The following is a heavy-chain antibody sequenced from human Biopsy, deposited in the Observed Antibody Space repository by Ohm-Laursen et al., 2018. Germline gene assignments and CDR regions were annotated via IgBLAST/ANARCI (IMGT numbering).Heavy chain of an antibody. V-gene: IGHV3-33*06. Sequence: SSLRLSCAASGFTFSSYGMNWVRQAPGKGLEWVAAIWYDGSNKNYADSVKGRFTISRDNSKNTLYLQMNSLRGEDTAVYYCAKCMTGGSNYYFHHCGQGTLVTVSS. J-gene: IGHJ4*02. CDR3: AKCMTGGSNYYFHH. CDR2: IWYDGSNK. D-gene: IGHD2-8*01. CDR1: GFTFSSYG.